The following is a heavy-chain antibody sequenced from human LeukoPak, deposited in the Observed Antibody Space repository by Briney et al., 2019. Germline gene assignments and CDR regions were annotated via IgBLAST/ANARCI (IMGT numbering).Heavy chain of an antibody. D-gene: IGHD5-12*01. CDR3: AKALGYSGYDYYFDY. Sequence: GGSLRLSCASSGFTFDDYAMHWVRHAPGKGLEWVSGISWNSGSIGYADSVKGRFTISRDNAKNSLYLQMNSLRAEDTALYYCAKALGYSGYDYYFDYWGQGTLVTVSS. V-gene: IGHV3-9*01. J-gene: IGHJ4*02. CDR2: ISWNSGSI. CDR1: GFTFDDYA.